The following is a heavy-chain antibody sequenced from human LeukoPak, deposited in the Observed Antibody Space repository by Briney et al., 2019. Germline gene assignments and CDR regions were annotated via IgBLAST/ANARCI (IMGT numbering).Heavy chain of an antibody. CDR2: IYYSGST. V-gene: IGHV4-39*07. Sequence: SETLSLTCTVSGGSISSSSYYWGWIRQPPGKGLEWIGSIYYSGSTYYNPSLKSRVTISVDTSKNQFSLKLSSVTAADTAVYYCARSNGYGLVGIWGQGTMVTVSS. CDR3: ARSNGYGLVGI. CDR1: GGSISSSSYY. J-gene: IGHJ3*02. D-gene: IGHD3-10*01.